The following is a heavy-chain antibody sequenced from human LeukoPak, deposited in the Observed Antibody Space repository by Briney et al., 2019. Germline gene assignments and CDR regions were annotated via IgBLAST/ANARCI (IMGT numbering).Heavy chain of an antibody. CDR3: ARKAIVGAPFDY. Sequence: SVKVSCKTSGGTFSSYAISWVRQAPGQGLEWMGGVIPIFGTANYAQKFQGRVTITADESTSTAYMELSSLRSEDTAVYYCARKAIVGAPFDYWGQGTLVTVSS. CDR2: VIPIFGTA. D-gene: IGHD1-26*01. V-gene: IGHV1-69*13. J-gene: IGHJ4*02. CDR1: GGTFSSYA.